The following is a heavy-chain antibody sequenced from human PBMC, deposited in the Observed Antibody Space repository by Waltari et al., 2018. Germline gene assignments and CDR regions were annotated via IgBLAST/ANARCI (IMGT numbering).Heavy chain of an antibody. Sequence: EVQLLESGGGLVQPGGSLRLSCVASGLPFSTYVLNWVRQAPGKGLEWVSAISAGGDVTYYADSVKGRFTISTDNSKNTLYLQMNSLRAEDTAVYYCAKGPYCSGGNCYQPYFDYWGQGTLVTVSS. CDR3: AKGPYCSGGNCYQPYFDY. V-gene: IGHV3-23*01. CDR2: ISAGGDVT. J-gene: IGHJ4*02. D-gene: IGHD2-15*01. CDR1: GLPFSTYV.